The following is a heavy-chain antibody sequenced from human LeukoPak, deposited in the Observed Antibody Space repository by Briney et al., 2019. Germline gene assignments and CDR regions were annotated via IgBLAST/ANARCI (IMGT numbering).Heavy chain of an antibody. Sequence: GGSLRLSCAASGFTFSSYAMHWVRQAPGKGLEWVAVISYGGSNKYYADSVKGQFSISRDNSKNTLYLQMISLRAEDTAVYYCARDQGAWGFGYNFDYWGQGTLVTVSS. CDR3: ARDQGAWGFGYNFDY. D-gene: IGHD3-10*01. J-gene: IGHJ4*02. CDR1: GFTFSSYA. CDR2: ISYGGSNK. V-gene: IGHV3-30-3*01.